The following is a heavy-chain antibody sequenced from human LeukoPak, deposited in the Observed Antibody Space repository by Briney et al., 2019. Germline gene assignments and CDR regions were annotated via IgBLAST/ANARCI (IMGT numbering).Heavy chain of an antibody. V-gene: IGHV7-4-1*02. CDR3: ARVWGSSNLRYYGMDV. CDR1: GYTFTSYA. D-gene: IGHD6-13*01. CDR2: INTNTGNP. Sequence: GASVKVSCKASGYTFTSYAMNWVRQAPGQGLEWMGWINTNTGNPTYAQGFTGRFVFSLDTSVSTAYLQISSLKAEDTAVYYCARVWGSSNLRYYGMDVWGQGTTVTVSS. J-gene: IGHJ6*02.